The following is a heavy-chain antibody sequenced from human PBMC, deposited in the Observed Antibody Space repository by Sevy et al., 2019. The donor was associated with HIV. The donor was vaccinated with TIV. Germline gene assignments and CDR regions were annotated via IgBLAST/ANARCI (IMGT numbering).Heavy chain of an antibody. D-gene: IGHD1-7*01. Sequence: SETLSLTCTVSGGSISSYYWSWIRQPAGKGLEWIGRIYTSGSPNYNPSLKSRVTMSVDTSKNQFSLKLSSVTAADTAVYYCARDSPITGTRSGLGYGMDVWGQGTTVTVSS. CDR3: ARDSPITGTRSGLGYGMDV. CDR2: IYTSGSP. J-gene: IGHJ6*02. CDR1: GGSISSYY. V-gene: IGHV4-4*07.